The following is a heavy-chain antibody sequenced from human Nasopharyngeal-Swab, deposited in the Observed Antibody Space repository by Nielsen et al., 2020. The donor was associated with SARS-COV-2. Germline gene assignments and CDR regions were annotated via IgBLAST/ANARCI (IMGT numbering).Heavy chain of an antibody. D-gene: IGHD1-26*01. J-gene: IGHJ6*02. CDR2: ISAYNGNT. CDR1: GYTFTSYG. V-gene: IGHV1-18*01. Sequence: ASVKVSCKASGYTFTSYGISWVRQAPGQGLEWMGWISAYNGNTNYAQKLQGRATMTTDTSTSTAYMELRSLRSDDTAVYYCARGWDAYYYYYYGMDVWGQGTTVTVSS. CDR3: ARGWDAYYYYYYGMDV.